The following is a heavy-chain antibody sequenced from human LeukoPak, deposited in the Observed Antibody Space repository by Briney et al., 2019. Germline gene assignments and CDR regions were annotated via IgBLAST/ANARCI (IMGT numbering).Heavy chain of an antibody. CDR1: GYTFTSYD. Sequence: ASVKVSCKASGYTFTSYDINWVRQATGQGLEWMGWMNPNSGNTGYGEKFQGRVTITRNTSISTAYMELSSLRSEDTAVYYCAISSGYYGDAFDIWGQGTMVTDPS. V-gene: IGHV1-8*03. CDR3: AISSGYYGDAFDI. CDR2: MNPNSGNT. J-gene: IGHJ3*02. D-gene: IGHD3-22*01.